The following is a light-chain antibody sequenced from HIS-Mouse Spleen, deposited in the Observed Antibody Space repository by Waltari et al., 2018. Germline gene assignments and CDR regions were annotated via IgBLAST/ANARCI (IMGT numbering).Light chain of an antibody. CDR2: DDS. CDR1: NIGSKS. V-gene: IGLV3-21*02. Sequence: SYVLTQPPSVSVAPGQTARITCGGNNIGSKSVHWYQQKPGQAPVLVVYDDSDRPSGLPERFSGSNSGNTATLTISRVEAGDEADYYCQVWDSSSDLVFGGGTKLTVL. J-gene: IGLJ3*02. CDR3: QVWDSSSDLV.